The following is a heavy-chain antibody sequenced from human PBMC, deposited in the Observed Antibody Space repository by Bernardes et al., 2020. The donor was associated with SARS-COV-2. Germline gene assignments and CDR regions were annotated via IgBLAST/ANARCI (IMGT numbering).Heavy chain of an antibody. CDR2: TSGSGCST. V-gene: IGHV3-23*01. J-gene: IGHJ6*02. CDR3: AKDLGYCSSTSCPNYGMDV. D-gene: IGHD2-2*01. Sequence: PGKELEWVSATSGSGCSTYYADPVKGRFTISRDNSKNTLYLQMNRLRAEDTAVYYCAKDLGYCSSTSCPNYGMDVWGQGTTVTVSS.